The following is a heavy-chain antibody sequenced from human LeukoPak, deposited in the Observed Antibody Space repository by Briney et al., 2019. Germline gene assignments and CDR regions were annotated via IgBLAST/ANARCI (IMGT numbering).Heavy chain of an antibody. Sequence: GGSLRLSCAASGFTVSSNYINWVRQAPGKGLEWVSSISSSSSYIYYADSVKGRFTISRDNAKNSLYLQMNSLRAEDTAVYYCARDRYYGSGSSSGMDVWGQGTTVTVSS. V-gene: IGHV3-21*01. CDR2: ISSSSSYI. CDR3: ARDRYYGSGSSSGMDV. J-gene: IGHJ6*02. D-gene: IGHD3-10*01. CDR1: GFTVSSNY.